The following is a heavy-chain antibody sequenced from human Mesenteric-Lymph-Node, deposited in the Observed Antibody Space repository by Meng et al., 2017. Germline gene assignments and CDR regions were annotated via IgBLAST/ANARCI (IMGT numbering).Heavy chain of an antibody. D-gene: IGHD6-19*01. CDR2: ISGNGGFT. J-gene: IGHJ4*02. CDR3: ARGADSSS. CDR1: GFIFSSHV. V-gene: IGHV3-23*01. Sequence: GESLKISCAASGFIFSSHVMSWVRQAPGKGLEWVSVISGNGGFTYYADSVKGRFTISRDNSKNTLYLQMNSLGGDDTAIYYCARGADSSSWGQGTLVTVSS.